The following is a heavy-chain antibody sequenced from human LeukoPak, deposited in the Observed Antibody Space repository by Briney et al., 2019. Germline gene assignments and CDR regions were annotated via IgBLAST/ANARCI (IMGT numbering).Heavy chain of an antibody. V-gene: IGHV3-23*01. CDR1: GFTFGNYA. J-gene: IGHJ4*02. CDR2: ISGSDGTT. Sequence: GGPLRLSCAASGFTFGNYAMSWVRQAPGKGLEWVSGISGSDGTTYYADSVKGRFTMSRDNSKDTVYLQMNSLRVDDTAVYYCARRDIVVVVSASDYWGQGTLVTVSS. CDR3: ARRDIVVVVSASDY. D-gene: IGHD2-15*01.